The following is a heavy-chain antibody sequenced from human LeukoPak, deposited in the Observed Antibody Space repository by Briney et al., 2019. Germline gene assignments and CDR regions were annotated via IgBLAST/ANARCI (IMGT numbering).Heavy chain of an antibody. CDR3: ARGLDDFWSGYYLDY. D-gene: IGHD3-3*01. J-gene: IGHJ4*02. V-gene: IGHV3-53*01. CDR1: GFTVSSNY. Sequence: PGGSLRLSCAASGFTVSSNYMSWVRQAPGKGLEWVSVIYSGGSTYYADSVKGRFTISRDTSKNTLYLQMNSLRAEDTAVYYCARGLDDFWSGYYLDYWGQGTLVTVSS. CDR2: IYSGGST.